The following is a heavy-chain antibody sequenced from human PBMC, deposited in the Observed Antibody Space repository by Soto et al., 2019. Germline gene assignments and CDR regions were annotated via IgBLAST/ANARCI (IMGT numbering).Heavy chain of an antibody. J-gene: IGHJ5*02. D-gene: IGHD2-15*01. CDR1: GGSISSTNYY. CDR3: ARHLVVTATTYNWFDL. Sequence: KPSETLSLTCTVSGGSISSTNYYWGWIRQLPGKGLEWIGSIFYSGGTYYNPSPRSRVTIYIDSSKNQFSLKLSSVTAADTAVYYCARHLVVTATTYNWFDLWGQGTLVTVSS. CDR2: IFYSGGT. V-gene: IGHV4-39*01.